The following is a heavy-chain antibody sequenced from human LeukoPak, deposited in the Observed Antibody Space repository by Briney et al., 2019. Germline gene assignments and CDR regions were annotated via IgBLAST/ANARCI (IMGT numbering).Heavy chain of an antibody. CDR2: IKSKTDGGTT. Sequence: NAGGSLRLSCVASGFPFSDTWMTWVRQAPGKGLEWVGRIKSKTDGGTTDYTAPVQGRFTISRDDSKNTLYLQMNSLKTEDTAVYFCTTTRTYWGQGTLVTVSS. V-gene: IGHV3-15*01. CDR3: TTTRTY. J-gene: IGHJ4*02. CDR1: GFPFSDTW. D-gene: IGHD2-2*01.